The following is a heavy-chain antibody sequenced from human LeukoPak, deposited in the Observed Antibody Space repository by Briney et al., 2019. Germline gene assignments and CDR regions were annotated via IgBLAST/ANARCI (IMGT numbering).Heavy chain of an antibody. CDR2: IYYSGST. D-gene: IGHD1-26*01. CDR1: GGSISSSSYY. J-gene: IGHJ5*02. Sequence: SETLSLTCTVSGGSISSSSYYWGWIRQPPGKGLEWIGSIYYSGSTYYNPSLKSRVSISVDSSKNQFSLGLNSVTAADTAVYYCARYRNSGSWTGYWFDTWARESWSPSPQ. CDR3: ARYRNSGSWTGYWFDT. V-gene: IGHV4-39*07.